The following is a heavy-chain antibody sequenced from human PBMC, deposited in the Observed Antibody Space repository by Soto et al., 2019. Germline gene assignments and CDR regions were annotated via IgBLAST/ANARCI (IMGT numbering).Heavy chain of an antibody. CDR3: ASERGTIFGVVTPLDY. D-gene: IGHD3-3*01. CDR2: IIPIFGTA. Sequence: QVQLVQSGAEVKKPGSSVKVSCKASGGTFSSYAISWVRQAPGQGLEWMGGIIPIFGTANYAQKFQGRVTITADESTSTAYMERSSLRSEDTAVYYCASERGTIFGVVTPLDYWGQGTLVTVSS. V-gene: IGHV1-69*01. J-gene: IGHJ4*02. CDR1: GGTFSSYA.